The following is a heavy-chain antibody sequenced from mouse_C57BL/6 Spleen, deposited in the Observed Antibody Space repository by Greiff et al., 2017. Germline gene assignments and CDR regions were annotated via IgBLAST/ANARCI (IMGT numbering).Heavy chain of an antibody. CDR3: ARDLGYYFDY. Sequence: EVKLVESEGGLVQPGSSMKLSCTASGFTFSDYYMAWVRQVPEKGLEWVANINYDGSSTYYLNSLKSRFIISRDNAKNILYLQMSSLKSEDTATYYCARDLGYYFDYWGQGTTLTVSS. CDR1: GFTFSDYY. D-gene: IGHD3-2*02. V-gene: IGHV5-16*01. CDR2: INYDGSST. J-gene: IGHJ2*01.